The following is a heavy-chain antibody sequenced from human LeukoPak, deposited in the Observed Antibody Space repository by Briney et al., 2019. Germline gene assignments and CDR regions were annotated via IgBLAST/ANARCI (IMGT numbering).Heavy chain of an antibody. D-gene: IGHD2-15*01. J-gene: IGHJ4*02. Sequence: PSETLSLTCTVSGGSISSYYWSWIRQPPGKGLEWIGYIYYSGSTNYNPSLKSRVTISVDTSKNQFSLKLSSVAAADTAVYYCARDQGYYFDYWGQGTLVTVSS. V-gene: IGHV4-59*01. CDR3: ARDQGYYFDY. CDR2: IYYSGST. CDR1: GGSISSYY.